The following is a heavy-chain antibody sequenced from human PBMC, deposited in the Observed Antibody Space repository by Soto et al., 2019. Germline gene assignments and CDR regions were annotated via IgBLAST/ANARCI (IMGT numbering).Heavy chain of an antibody. J-gene: IGHJ6*02. CDR3: ARRLGVGNWNYYLWDYYYYGMDV. V-gene: IGHV4-39*01. D-gene: IGHD1-7*01. Sequence: SETLSLTCTVSGGSISSSSYYWGWIRQPPGKGLEWIGSIYYSGSTYYNPSLKSRVTISVDTSKNQFSLKLSSVTAADTAVYYCARRLGVGNWNYYLWDYYYYGMDVWGQGTTVTVS. CDR1: GGSISSSSYY. CDR2: IYYSGST.